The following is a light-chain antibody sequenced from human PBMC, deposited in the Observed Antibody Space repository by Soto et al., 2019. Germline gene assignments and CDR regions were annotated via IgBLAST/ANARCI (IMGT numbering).Light chain of an antibody. CDR2: EVS. J-gene: IGLJ1*01. CDR1: SGDVGGYNY. V-gene: IGLV2-14*01. CDR3: RSYAGSDKYV. Sequence: QSVLTQPASVSGPPDHSITISCTGTSGDVGGYNYVSWYQLHPGKAPKLIIYEVSHRPSGASNHFSGYKSGNTASLTISGLQAEDEADYYCRSYAGSDKYVFGTGTKVTVL.